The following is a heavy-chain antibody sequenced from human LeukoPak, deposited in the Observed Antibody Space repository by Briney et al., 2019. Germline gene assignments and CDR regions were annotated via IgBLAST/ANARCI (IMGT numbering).Heavy chain of an antibody. Sequence: GGSLRLSCAASEFTFSDYYMSWIRQAPGKGLEWVSYISSSGSIIYYADSVKGRFTISRDNAKNSLYLRMSSLRAEDTAVYYCARGGYYYDSSGYYPFDYWGQGTLVTVSS. CDR1: EFTFSDYY. CDR2: ISSSGSII. J-gene: IGHJ4*02. CDR3: ARGGYYYDSSGYYPFDY. D-gene: IGHD3-22*01. V-gene: IGHV3-11*01.